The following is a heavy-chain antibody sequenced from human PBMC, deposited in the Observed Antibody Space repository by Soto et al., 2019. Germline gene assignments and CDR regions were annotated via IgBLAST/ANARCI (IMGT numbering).Heavy chain of an antibody. V-gene: IGHV5-51*01. Sequence: GESLKISCKGSGYSFTTYWIGWVRQMPGKGLEWMGIIYPGDSDTRYSPSFQGQVTISADKSISTAYLQWSSLKASDTAMYYCARHPTYISGYRYFDYLGQGTPFTVSS. CDR3: ARHPTYISGYRYFDY. D-gene: IGHD6-19*01. CDR2: IYPGDSDT. CDR1: GYSFTTYW. J-gene: IGHJ4*01.